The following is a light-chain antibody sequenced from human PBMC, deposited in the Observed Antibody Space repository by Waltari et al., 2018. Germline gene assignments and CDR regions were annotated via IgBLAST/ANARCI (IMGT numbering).Light chain of an antibody. CDR1: SSDGGSYNL. J-gene: IGLJ2*01. CDR2: EGS. V-gene: IGLV2-23*01. CDR3: CSYAGSHVV. Sequence: QSALTQPASVSGSPGQSITNSCTGTSSDGGSYNLVSWYQQHPGKAPKLMIYEGSKRPSGVSNRFSGSKSGNTASLTISGLQAEDEADYYCCSYAGSHVVFGGGTKLTVL.